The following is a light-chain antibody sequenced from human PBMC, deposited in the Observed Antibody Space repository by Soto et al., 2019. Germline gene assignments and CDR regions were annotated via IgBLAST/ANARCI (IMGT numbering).Light chain of an antibody. CDR2: ATS. CDR3: QQDNSTPWT. J-gene: IGKJ1*01. CDR1: QSIRKY. Sequence: DIQTPQSTYSLSAFVGAIVTITCRASQSIRKYLYWYQQKPGKAPKLLIYATSSLHSGVPPRFSGSGSGTDFTLTISSLEPEDFATYYCQQDNSTPWTFGQGTKVDIK. V-gene: IGKV1-39*01.